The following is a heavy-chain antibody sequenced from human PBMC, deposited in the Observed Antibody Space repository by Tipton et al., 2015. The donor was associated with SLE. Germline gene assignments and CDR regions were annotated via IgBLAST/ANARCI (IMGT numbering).Heavy chain of an antibody. CDR3: ARFWSGYSYYFDY. D-gene: IGHD3-3*01. CDR2: INHSRST. Sequence: TLSLTCTVSGGSISSSNWWSWVRQPPGKGLEWIGEINHSRSTNYNPSLKSRVTISVDTSKNQFSLKLSSVTAADTAVYYCARFWSGYSYYFDYWGQGTLVTVSS. CDR1: GGSISSSNW. J-gene: IGHJ4*02. V-gene: IGHV4-4*02.